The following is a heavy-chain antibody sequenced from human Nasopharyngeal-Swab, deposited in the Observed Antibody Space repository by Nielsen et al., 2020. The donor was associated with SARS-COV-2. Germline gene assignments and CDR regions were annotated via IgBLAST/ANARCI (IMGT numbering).Heavy chain of an antibody. V-gene: IGHV4-31*03. D-gene: IGHD6-13*01. CDR2: IYYSGRT. CDR1: GGSISSGGYY. J-gene: IGHJ4*02. CDR3: ASLPRIAAAGTGNDY. Sequence: SETLSLTCTVSGGSISSGGYYWSWIRQPPGKGLEWIGYIYYSGRTYYNPSLKSRVTTSVDTSKNQFSLKLSSVTAADTAVYYCASLPRIAAAGTGNDYWGQGTLITVSS.